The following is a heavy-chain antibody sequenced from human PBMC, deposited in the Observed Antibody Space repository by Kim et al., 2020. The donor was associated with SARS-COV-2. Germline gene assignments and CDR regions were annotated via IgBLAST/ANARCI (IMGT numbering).Heavy chain of an antibody. Sequence: SVKGRFTTSGDNAKNSLYLQMNSLRAEDTAVYYCARVGRFGDYYYYGMDVWGQGTTVTVSS. CDR3: ARVGRFGDYYYYGMDV. D-gene: IGHD3-10*01. J-gene: IGHJ6*02. V-gene: IGHV3-21*01.